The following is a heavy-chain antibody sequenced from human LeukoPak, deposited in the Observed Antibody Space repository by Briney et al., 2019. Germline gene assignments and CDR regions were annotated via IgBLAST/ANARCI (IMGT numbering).Heavy chain of an antibody. Sequence: GASVKVSCKASGYTFTGYYMHWVRQAPGQGLEWMGWINPNSGGTNYAQKFQGRVTMTRDTPISTAYMELSRLRSDDTAVYYCARDYYDSSGYDDWFDPWGQGTLVTVSS. CDR3: ARDYYDSSGYDDWFDP. V-gene: IGHV1-2*02. D-gene: IGHD3-22*01. CDR2: INPNSGGT. CDR1: GYTFTGYY. J-gene: IGHJ5*02.